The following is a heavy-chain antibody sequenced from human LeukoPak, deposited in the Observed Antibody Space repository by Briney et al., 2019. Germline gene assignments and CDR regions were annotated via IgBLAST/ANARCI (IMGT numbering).Heavy chain of an antibody. CDR1: GFTFSSYA. Sequence: PGGSLRLSCAASGFTFSSYAMSWVRQAPGKGLEWVSAISGSGGSTYYADSVKGRFTISRDNSKNTLYLQMNSLRAEDTAVYYCARGIQLHYYFDYWGQGTLVTVSS. CDR2: ISGSGGST. CDR3: ARGIQLHYYFDY. V-gene: IGHV3-23*01. J-gene: IGHJ4*02. D-gene: IGHD5-18*01.